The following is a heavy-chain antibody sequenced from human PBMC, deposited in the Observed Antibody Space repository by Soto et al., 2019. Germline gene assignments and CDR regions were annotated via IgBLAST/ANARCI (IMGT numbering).Heavy chain of an antibody. CDR3: ASPVHPADDAFDI. CDR2: IYSAGST. V-gene: IGHV3-53*02. J-gene: IGHJ3*02. Sequence: EVQLVETGGGLVQPGGSLRLSCAASGFTVSSNYMNWVRQAPGEGLEWVSVIYSAGSTYYADCVKGRYTFSRDNSKNTRYLQMNSLRAVDTAIYYCASPVHPADDAFDIWGQGTMVTVSS. CDR1: GFTVSSNY.